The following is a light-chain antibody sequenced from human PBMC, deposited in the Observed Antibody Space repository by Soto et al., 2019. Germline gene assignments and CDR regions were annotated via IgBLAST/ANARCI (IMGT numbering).Light chain of an antibody. V-gene: IGLV1-44*01. J-gene: IGLJ2*01. Sequence: QSALTQPPSASGTPGQRVTISCSGSSSNIGSHTVNWYQQLPGTAPRLLIYNTYYRPSWVPGRFSGSKSGTSASLAISGLQSEDEADYYCAAWDDSLDGVVFGGGTKLAVL. CDR3: AAWDDSLDGVV. CDR2: NTY. CDR1: SSNIGSHT.